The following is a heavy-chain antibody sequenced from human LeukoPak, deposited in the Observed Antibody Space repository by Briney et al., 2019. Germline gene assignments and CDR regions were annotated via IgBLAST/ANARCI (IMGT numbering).Heavy chain of an antibody. Sequence: PGGSLRLSCAASGFTFSDSYMSWIRQAPGKGLEWVSYISSSSSYTNYADSVKGRFTISRDNAKNSLYLQMNSLRAEDTAVYYCAREWIPYSRDDYWGQGTLVTVSS. CDR3: AREWIPYSRDDY. V-gene: IGHV3-11*06. CDR1: GFTFSDSY. J-gene: IGHJ4*02. D-gene: IGHD6-13*01. CDR2: ISSSSSYT.